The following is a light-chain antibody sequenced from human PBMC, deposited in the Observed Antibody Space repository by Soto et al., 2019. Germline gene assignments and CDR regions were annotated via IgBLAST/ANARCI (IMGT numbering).Light chain of an antibody. Sequence: MTQSPDTLCVSPGERAALSWLASQGIGNTLAWYQQKPGQTPRLLIYAASIRATGVPARFSGSGSGTDFTLTINSLQSEDFAVYYCQHYVNWPLTFGGGTKVDI. CDR1: QGIGNT. V-gene: IGKV3-15*01. CDR2: AAS. CDR3: QHYVNWPLT. J-gene: IGKJ4*01.